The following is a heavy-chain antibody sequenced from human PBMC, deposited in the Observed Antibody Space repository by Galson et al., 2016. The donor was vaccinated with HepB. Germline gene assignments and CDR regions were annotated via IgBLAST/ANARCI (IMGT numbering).Heavy chain of an antibody. CDR2: ICDDGRT. CDR3: ARARGHYDLWSDRYTSGLYNWFDP. J-gene: IGHJ5*02. V-gene: IGHV4-59*02. D-gene: IGHD3-3*01. CDR1: GASARSYC. Sequence: SETLSLTCTVSGASARSYCLNWIRQTPEKGLEWIGYICDDGRTDSNPSLKSRVALSLGASKTHFSLNVTSVTAADTAVYFCARARGHYDLWSDRYTSGLYNWFDPWGQGTLVTASS.